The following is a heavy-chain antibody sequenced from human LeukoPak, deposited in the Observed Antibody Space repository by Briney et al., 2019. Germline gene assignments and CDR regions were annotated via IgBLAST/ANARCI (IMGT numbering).Heavy chain of an antibody. D-gene: IGHD6-19*01. Sequence: SETLPLTCTVSGGSISSYCWSWVRQPPGKGLEWIGYIYPSGSTDYNPSLKSRVTMSVDTSKNQLSMELRFLTAADTAVYYCARGGSSGFEYWGQGTLVTVSS. J-gene: IGHJ4*02. CDR2: IYPSGST. CDR3: ARGGSSGFEY. V-gene: IGHV4-59*01. CDR1: GGSISSYC.